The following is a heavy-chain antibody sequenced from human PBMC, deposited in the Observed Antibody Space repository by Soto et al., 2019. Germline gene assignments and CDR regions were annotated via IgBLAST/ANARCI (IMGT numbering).Heavy chain of an antibody. Sequence: PSETLSLTCTVSGGSISSYYWSWIRQPPGKGLEWIGYIYYSGSTNYNPSLKSRVTISVDTSKNQFSLKLSSVTAADTAVYYCARQQGDCGGDCYTTGNYYYYYGMDVWGQGTTVTVSS. CDR2: IYYSGST. J-gene: IGHJ6*02. CDR3: ARQQGDCGGDCYTTGNYYYYYGMDV. CDR1: GGSISSYY. D-gene: IGHD2-21*02. V-gene: IGHV4-59*01.